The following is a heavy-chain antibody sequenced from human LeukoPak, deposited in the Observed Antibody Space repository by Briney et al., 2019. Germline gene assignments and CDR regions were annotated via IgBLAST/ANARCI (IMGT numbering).Heavy chain of an antibody. CDR3: ARLSVGYCGGACNYHDY. CDR1: GFTFSDHY. D-gene: IGHD2-21*02. V-gene: IGHV3-72*01. J-gene: IGHJ4*02. Sequence: GGSLRLSCAASGFTFSDHYMDWVRQAPGRGLEWVGRTRNKAKSFTTGYAASVKGRFTISRDDSKNSLYLQMNSLKTEDTAVYYCARLSVGYCGGACNYHDYWGQGTLVTVSS. CDR2: TRNKAKSFTT.